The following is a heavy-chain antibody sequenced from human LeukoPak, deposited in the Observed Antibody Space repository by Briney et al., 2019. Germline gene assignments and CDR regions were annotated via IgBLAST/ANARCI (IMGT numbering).Heavy chain of an antibody. CDR3: ARGVDGYNVEYFDY. V-gene: IGHV4-38-2*02. Sequence: SETLSLTCTVSGYSISSGYYWGWIRQPPGKGLEWIGSIYHSGSTYYNPSLKSRVTISVNTSKNQFSLNLSSVTAADTAVYYCARGVDGYNVEYFDYWGQGTLVTVSS. J-gene: IGHJ4*02. CDR1: GYSISSGYY. D-gene: IGHD5-24*01. CDR2: IYHSGST.